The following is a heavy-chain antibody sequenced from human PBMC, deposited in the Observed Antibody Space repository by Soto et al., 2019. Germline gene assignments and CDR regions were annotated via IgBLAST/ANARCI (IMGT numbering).Heavy chain of an antibody. D-gene: IGHD6-25*01. CDR3: ATATISPVSATLYHYGMDV. Sequence: QVQRVQSGAEVKQSGSSGKVSCQASGGTFNNFAFTWVRQAPGQGLECLGGIMPVFHTTNIAQTFQDRITVTADDFTTTVYMEMTSLRYDDTAVYYCATATISPVSATLYHYGMDVWGQGTTVTVSS. CDR2: IMPVFHTT. V-gene: IGHV1-69*01. CDR1: GGTFNNFA. J-gene: IGHJ6*02.